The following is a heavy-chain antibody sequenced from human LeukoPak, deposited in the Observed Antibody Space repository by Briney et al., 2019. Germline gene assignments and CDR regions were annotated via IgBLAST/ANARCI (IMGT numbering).Heavy chain of an antibody. D-gene: IGHD1-20*01. Sequence: SQTLSLTCAISGDSVSSNSAAWNWIRQSPSRGLEWLGRTYYRSKWYNDYAVSVKSRITINPDTSKNQFSLQLNSVTPEDTAVYYCARVPNLTNNWNDVEWFDPWGQGTLVTVSS. J-gene: IGHJ5*02. CDR1: GDSVSSNSAA. V-gene: IGHV6-1*01. CDR3: ARVPNLTNNWNDVEWFDP. CDR2: TYYRSKWYN.